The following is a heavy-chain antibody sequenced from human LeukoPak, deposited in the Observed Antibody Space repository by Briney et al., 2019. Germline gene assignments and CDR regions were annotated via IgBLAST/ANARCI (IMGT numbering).Heavy chain of an antibody. J-gene: IGHJ6*04. CDR3: ARHSYYDSSGYYSSLDV. V-gene: IGHV4-39*01. CDR1: GVSISNSRYY. Sequence: SETLSLTCTVSGVSISNSRYYWGWIRQPPGKGLEWVGSFYYSGSTYYNPSLKSRVTISVDTPKNQFSLKLSSVTAADTAVYYCARHSYYDSSGYYSSLDVWGKGTTVTISS. D-gene: IGHD3-22*01. CDR2: FYYSGST.